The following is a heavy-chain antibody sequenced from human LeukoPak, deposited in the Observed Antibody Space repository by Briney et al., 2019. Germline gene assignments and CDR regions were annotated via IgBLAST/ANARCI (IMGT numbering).Heavy chain of an antibody. J-gene: IGHJ4*02. CDR3: ARLPSGGVDY. CDR2: IYYSGST. D-gene: IGHD6-19*01. V-gene: IGHV4-39*01. Sequence: SETLSLTCTVSGGSTSSSSYCWGWIRQPPGKGLEWIGCIYYSGSTYYNPSLKSRVSISIDRSKNQFSLKLSSVTAADTAVYYCARLPSGGVDYWGQGTLVTVSS. CDR1: GGSTSSSSYC.